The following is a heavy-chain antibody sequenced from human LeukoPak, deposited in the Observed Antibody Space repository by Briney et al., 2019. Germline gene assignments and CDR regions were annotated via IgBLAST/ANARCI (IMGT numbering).Heavy chain of an antibody. Sequence: SQTLSLTCTVSGGSISSGDYYCGWIHQPPGKGPEWIGYIYYSGSTYYNPFLKSRVTISIDTSKNQFSLKLSSVTAADTAVYYCARRPQYGSYDYWGQGTLVTVSS. CDR1: GGSISSGDYY. J-gene: IGHJ4*02. CDR3: ARRPQYGSYDY. V-gene: IGHV4-30-4*08. CDR2: IYYSGST. D-gene: IGHD4-17*01.